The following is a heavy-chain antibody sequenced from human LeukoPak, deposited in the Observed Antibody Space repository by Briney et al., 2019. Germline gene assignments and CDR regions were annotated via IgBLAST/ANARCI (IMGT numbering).Heavy chain of an antibody. Sequence: PGGSLRLSCAASGFTFNDYYMGWIRQAPGKGLEWVSSISSSSSYIYYADSVKGRFTISRDNAKNSLYLQMNSLRAEDTAVYYCARAVAVAGEKDWGQGTLVTVSS. J-gene: IGHJ4*02. CDR2: ISSSSSYI. CDR3: ARAVAVAGEKD. V-gene: IGHV3-11*06. CDR1: GFTFNDYY. D-gene: IGHD6-19*01.